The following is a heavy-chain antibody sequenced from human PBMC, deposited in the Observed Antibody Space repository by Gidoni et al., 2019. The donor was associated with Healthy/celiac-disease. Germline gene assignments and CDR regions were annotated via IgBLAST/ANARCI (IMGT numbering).Heavy chain of an antibody. CDR3: ARDRFVVVPAAIHDAFDI. J-gene: IGHJ3*02. CDR2: ISAYNGNT. V-gene: IGHV1-18*01. CDR1: GYTFTSYG. Sequence: QVQLVQSGAEVKKPGASVQVSCKASGYTFTSYGISWVRQAPGQGLEWMGWISAYNGNTNYAQKLQGRVTMTTDTSTSTAYMELRSLRSDDTAVYYCARDRFVVVPAAIHDAFDIWGQGTMVTVSS. D-gene: IGHD2-2*01.